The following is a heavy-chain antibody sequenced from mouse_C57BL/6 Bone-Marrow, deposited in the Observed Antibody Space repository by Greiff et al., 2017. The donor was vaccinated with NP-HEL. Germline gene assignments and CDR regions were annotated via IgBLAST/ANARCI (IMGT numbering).Heavy chain of an antibody. V-gene: IGHV5-12*01. CDR2: ISNGGGST. CDR1: GFTFSDYY. CDR3: ARHYWYFDV. J-gene: IGHJ1*03. Sequence: EVQRVESGGGLVQPGGSLKLSCAASGFTFSDYYMYWVRQTPEKRLEWVAYISNGGGSTYYPDTVKGRFTISRDNAKNTLYLQMSRLKSEDTAMYYCARHYWYFDVWGTGTTVTVSS.